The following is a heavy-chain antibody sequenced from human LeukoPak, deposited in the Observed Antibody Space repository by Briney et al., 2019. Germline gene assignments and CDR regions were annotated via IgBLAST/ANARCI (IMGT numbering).Heavy chain of an antibody. CDR2: ISYDGNNT. J-gene: IGHJ4*02. CDR1: GFTGFTFDIYA. CDR3: ATRDFDF. V-gene: IGHV3-30*04. Sequence: GRSLRLSCAASGFTGFTFDIYAMQWVRQAPGKGLEWVAVISYDGNNTFYADSVKGRFTVFRDNSKNTVFLQMNNLRHEDTALYYCATRDFDFWGQGTLVTVSS.